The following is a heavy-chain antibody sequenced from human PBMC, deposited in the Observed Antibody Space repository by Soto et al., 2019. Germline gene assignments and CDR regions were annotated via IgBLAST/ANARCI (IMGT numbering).Heavy chain of an antibody. CDR3: AIQRRGVVY. J-gene: IGHJ4*02. Sequence: XSVKVCWKASRASLTASSRQWVRHAPGQGLQWTXWINPXNGGTNHARKXXGWVTMTXXKSISTAYMNLTRMKSDDTAVYYCAIQRRGVVYWGQGTLVTVSS. V-gene: IGHV1-2*04. CDR2: INPXNGGT. D-gene: IGHD3-10*01. CDR1: RASLTASS.